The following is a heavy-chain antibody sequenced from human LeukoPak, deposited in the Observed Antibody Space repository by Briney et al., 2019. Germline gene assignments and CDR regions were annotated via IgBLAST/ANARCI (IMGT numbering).Heavy chain of an antibody. J-gene: IGHJ4*02. Sequence: ASVKVSCKASGYTFTSYDINWVRQATGQGLEWMGWMNPNSGNTGYAQKFQGRVTITRNTSISTAYMELSSLRSEDTAVYYCARGTHGGIVGATDFDYWGQGTPVTVSS. V-gene: IGHV1-8*03. D-gene: IGHD1-26*01. CDR1: GYTFTSYD. CDR3: ARGTHGGIVGATDFDY. CDR2: MNPNSGNT.